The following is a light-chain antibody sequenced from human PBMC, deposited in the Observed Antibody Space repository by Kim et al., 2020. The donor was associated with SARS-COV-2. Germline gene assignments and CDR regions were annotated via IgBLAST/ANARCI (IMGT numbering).Light chain of an antibody. CDR3: CSYAGGYTYV. Sequence: QSALTQPRSVSGSPGQSVTISCTGTSSDVGRFDYVSWYQQHPGKAPKVMIYDVTERPSGVPDRFSGSKSGNTASLTISGLQAEDEADYYCCSYAGGYTYVFGSGTKVTVL. V-gene: IGLV2-11*01. J-gene: IGLJ1*01. CDR2: DVT. CDR1: SSDVGRFDY.